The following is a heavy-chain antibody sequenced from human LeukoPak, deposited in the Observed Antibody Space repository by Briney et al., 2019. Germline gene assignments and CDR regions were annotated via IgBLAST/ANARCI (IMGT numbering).Heavy chain of an antibody. V-gene: IGHV5-51*01. D-gene: IGHD4-11*01. J-gene: IGHJ6*02. CDR1: GYSFSNYW. Sequence: GASLQISCKGSGYSFSNYWIGWVRQVPGKGLEWMGIIYPGDSDTRYSPSFQGQVTISADKSISTAYLQWSSLKASDTAMYYCARQRHSNYHYGMDVWGQGTTVTVSS. CDR2: IYPGDSDT. CDR3: ARQRHSNYHYGMDV.